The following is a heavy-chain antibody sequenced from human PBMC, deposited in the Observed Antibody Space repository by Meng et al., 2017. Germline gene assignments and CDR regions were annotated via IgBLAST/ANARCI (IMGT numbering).Heavy chain of an antibody. D-gene: IGHD3-22*01. CDR3: ARSMGGYYDSSGYYYGY. J-gene: IGHJ4*02. CDR2: IIPIFGTA. Sequence: QGQVVESGGEVKKPGSSVKVSCKASGGTFSSYAISWVRQAPGQGLEWMGGIIPIFGTANYAQKFQGRVTITADKSTSTAYMELSSLRSEDTAVYYCARSMGGYYDSSGYYYGYWGQGTLVTVSS. V-gene: IGHV1-69*06. CDR1: GGTFSSYA.